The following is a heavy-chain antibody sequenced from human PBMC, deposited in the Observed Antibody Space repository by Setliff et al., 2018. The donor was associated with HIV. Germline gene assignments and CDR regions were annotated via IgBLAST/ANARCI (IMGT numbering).Heavy chain of an antibody. D-gene: IGHD1-26*01. CDR3: AREGTYSGTYWVRRVASFDI. CDR1: GGSITSSDYY. V-gene: IGHV4-39*07. Sequence: SETLSLTCTVSGGSITSSDYYWDWIRQPPGKGLEWIGTMYYGERPYYNPSLTSRVTISVDRSKNQLSLKVNSVTAADTAVYYCAREGTYSGTYWVRRVASFDIWGQGTMVTVSS. CDR2: MYYGERP. J-gene: IGHJ3*02.